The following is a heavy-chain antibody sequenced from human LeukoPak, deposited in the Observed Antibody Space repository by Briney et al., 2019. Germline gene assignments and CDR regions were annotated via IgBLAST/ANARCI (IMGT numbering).Heavy chain of an antibody. J-gene: IGHJ6*02. V-gene: IGHV1-18*04. CDR2: VNVYNGKR. Sequence: ASVKVSCKASGYTFTSYYMHWVRQAPGQGLEWMMWVNVYNGKREYAQKFQGRVTLTTDTSTTIAYMELRSLRFDDTAVYYCARTGPDYYGSGSYPLHYYGMDFWGQGTTVTVAS. CDR3: ARTGPDYYGSGSYPLHYYGMDF. D-gene: IGHD3-10*01. CDR1: GYTFTSYY.